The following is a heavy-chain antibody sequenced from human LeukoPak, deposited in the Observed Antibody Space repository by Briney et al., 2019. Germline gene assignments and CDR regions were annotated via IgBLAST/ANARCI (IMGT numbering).Heavy chain of an antibody. CDR1: GFTFSIFG. Sequence: PGGSLRLSCAASGFTFSIFGMHWVRQAPGKGLEWVSFIHFDGSNKFYADSVKGRFTISRDNSKNTLYLQMNTLRTEDTAVYCCANRHQQIVLPDYWGQGTLVTVSS. J-gene: IGHJ4*02. CDR2: IHFDGSNK. V-gene: IGHV3-30*02. D-gene: IGHD1-26*01. CDR3: ANRHQQIVLPDY.